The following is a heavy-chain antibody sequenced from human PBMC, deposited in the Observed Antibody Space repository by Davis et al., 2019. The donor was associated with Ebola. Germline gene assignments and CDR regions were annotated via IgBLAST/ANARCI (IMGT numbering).Heavy chain of an antibody. Sequence: GESLIISCASSGFTFSSYWMHWVRQAPGKGLVWVSRINSDGSSTSYADSVKGRFTISRDNAKNTLYLQMNSLRAEDTAVYYCARVRHYGMDVWGQGTTVTVSS. V-gene: IGHV3-74*01. CDR2: INSDGSST. J-gene: IGHJ6*02. CDR3: ARVRHYGMDV. CDR1: GFTFSSYW.